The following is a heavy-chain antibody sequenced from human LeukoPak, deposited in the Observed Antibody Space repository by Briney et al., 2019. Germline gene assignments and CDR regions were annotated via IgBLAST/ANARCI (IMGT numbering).Heavy chain of an antibody. CDR1: GFTFSNAW. V-gene: IGHV3-15*01. J-gene: IGHJ4*02. CDR2: IKSKADGGTT. Sequence: GGSLRLSCAASGFTFSNAWMSWVRQAPGKGLEWVGRIKSKADGGTTDYAAPVKGRFTISRDDSKNTLYLQMNSLKTEDTAVYYCTTRTPYYDILTGYYNHDYWGQGTLVTVSS. CDR3: TTRTPYYDILTGYYNHDY. D-gene: IGHD3-9*01.